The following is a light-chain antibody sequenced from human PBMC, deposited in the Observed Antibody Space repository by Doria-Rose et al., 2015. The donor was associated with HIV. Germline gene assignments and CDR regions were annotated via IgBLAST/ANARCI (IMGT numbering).Light chain of an antibody. J-gene: IGKJ3*01. V-gene: IGKV4-1*01. CDR2: WAS. CDR1: QSLLYTSKNY. CDR3: QQYYDTPS. Sequence: TQSPESLGMSLGERATFNCKSNQSLLYTSKNYLAWYQQKPGQPPKLLMYWASTRQSGVPARFSGSGSGTDFTLTISSLEAEDVAVYYCQQYYDTPSFGPGTTVDIK.